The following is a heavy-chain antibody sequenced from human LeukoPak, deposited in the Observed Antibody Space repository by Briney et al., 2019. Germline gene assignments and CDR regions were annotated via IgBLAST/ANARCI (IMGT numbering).Heavy chain of an antibody. CDR2: ISWNSGSI. CDR1: GLTFSSYA. D-gene: IGHD3-10*01. CDR3: AKAIYGSGSYYSQYYFDY. Sequence: GGSLRLSCAASGLTFSSYAMSWVRQAPGKGLEWVSGISWNSGSIGYADSVKGRLTISRDNAKNSLYLQMNSLRAEDTALYYCAKAIYGSGSYYSQYYFDYWGQGTLVTVSS. V-gene: IGHV3-9*01. J-gene: IGHJ4*02.